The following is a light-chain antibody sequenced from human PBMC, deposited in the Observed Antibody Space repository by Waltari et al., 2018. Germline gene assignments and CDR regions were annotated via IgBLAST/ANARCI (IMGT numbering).Light chain of an antibody. Sequence: FVLTQPHSVSESPGKTVIISCTRSSGSIAVNLVQWFRQRPGGAPSTVIFEDRQRHVGVPNRFSASIDSPANSAYLTISGLEPEDEADYYCQSYDGRDHVIFGGGTKLTVL. CDR1: SGSIAVNL. V-gene: IGLV6-57*03. CDR3: QSYDGRDHVI. CDR2: EDR. J-gene: IGLJ2*01.